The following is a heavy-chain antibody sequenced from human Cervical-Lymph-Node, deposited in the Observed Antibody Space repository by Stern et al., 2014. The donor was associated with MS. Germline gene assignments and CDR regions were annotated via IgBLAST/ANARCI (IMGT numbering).Heavy chain of an antibody. CDR1: GYSFTSYW. CDR3: ARHLPPPTSDYGYYGMDV. CDR2: IYPGDSDT. Sequence: EVQLVQSGAEVKKPGESLKISCKGSGYSFTSYWIGWVRQMPGKGLEWMGIIYPGDSDTRYSPSFQGQVTISADKSISTAYLQWSSLKASDTAMYYCARHLPPPTSDYGYYGMDVWGQGTTVTVSS. J-gene: IGHJ6*02. D-gene: IGHD4-17*01. V-gene: IGHV5-51*01.